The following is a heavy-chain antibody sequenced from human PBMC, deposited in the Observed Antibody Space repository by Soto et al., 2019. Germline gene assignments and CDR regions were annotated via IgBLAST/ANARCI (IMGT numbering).Heavy chain of an antibody. V-gene: IGHV4-30-4*01. CDR1: GGSISSGDYY. J-gene: IGHJ4*02. D-gene: IGHD5-18*01. CDR2: IYYSGST. CDR3: ARDSGRVELWSFDY. Sequence: PSETLSLTCTVSGGSISSGDYYWSWIRQPPGKGLEWIGYIYYSGSTYYNPSLKSRVTISVDTSKNQFSLKLSSVTAADTAVYYCARDSGRVELWSFDYWGQGTLVTVSS.